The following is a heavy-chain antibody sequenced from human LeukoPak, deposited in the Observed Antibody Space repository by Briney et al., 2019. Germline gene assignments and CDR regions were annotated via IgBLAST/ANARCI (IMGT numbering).Heavy chain of an antibody. J-gene: IGHJ4*02. CDR3: ARLRDGYNYGGWFYFDY. CDR1: GGSISSSSYY. V-gene: IGHV4-39*01. CDR2: IYYSGST. D-gene: IGHD5-24*01. Sequence: PSETLSLTCTVSGGSISSSSYYWGWIRQPPGKGLEWIGSIYYSGSTYYNPSLKSRVTISVDTSKNQFSLKLSSVTAADTAVYYCARLRDGYNYGGWFYFDYWGQGTLVTVSS.